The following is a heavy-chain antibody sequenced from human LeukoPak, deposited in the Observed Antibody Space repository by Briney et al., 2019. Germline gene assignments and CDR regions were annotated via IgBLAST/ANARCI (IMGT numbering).Heavy chain of an antibody. CDR1: GYTFTSYY. CDR2: INPSGGST. CDR3: AREIPVLRFLEWLPPA. J-gene: IGHJ5*02. V-gene: IGHV1-46*01. Sequence: ASVKVSCKASGYTFTSYYMHWVRQAPGQGLEWMGIINPSGGSTSYAQKFQGRVTITADESTSTAYMELSSLRSEDTAVYYCAREIPVLRFLEWLPPAWGQGTLVTVSS. D-gene: IGHD3-3*01.